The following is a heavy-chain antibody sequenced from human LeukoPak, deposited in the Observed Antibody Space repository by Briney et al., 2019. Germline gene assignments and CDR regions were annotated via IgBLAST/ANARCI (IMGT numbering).Heavy chain of an antibody. CDR3: ARPQLSGSYFPPDYGMDV. J-gene: IGHJ6*02. CDR1: GFTFSSYW. Sequence: GGSLRLSCAASGFTFSSYWIYWVRQVPGQGLVWVSRINSDGSSTSYADSVKGRFTISRDNAKNTLLLHMNSLRTEDTAVYYCARPQLSGSYFPPDYGMDVWGQGTTVTVSS. V-gene: IGHV3-74*01. CDR2: INSDGSST. D-gene: IGHD3-10*01.